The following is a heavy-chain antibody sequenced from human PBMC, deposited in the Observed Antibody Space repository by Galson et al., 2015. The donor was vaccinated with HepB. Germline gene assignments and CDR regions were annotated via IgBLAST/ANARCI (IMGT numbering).Heavy chain of an antibody. CDR1: GFTFSSYE. J-gene: IGHJ6*02. D-gene: IGHD3-3*01. CDR2: ISSSGRTI. CDR3: ARVQPIYDFWRGYRYSYYYYYGMDV. Sequence: SLRLSCAASGFTFSSYEMNWVRQAPGKGLEWVSYISSSGRTIYYEDSVKGRFTISRDNTKNSLYLQMNSLRDEDTAVYYCARVQPIYDFWRGYRYSYYYYYGMDVWGQGTTVTVSS. V-gene: IGHV3-48*03.